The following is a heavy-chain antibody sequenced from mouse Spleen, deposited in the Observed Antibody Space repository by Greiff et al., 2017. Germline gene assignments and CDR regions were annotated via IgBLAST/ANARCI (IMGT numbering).Heavy chain of an antibody. Sequence: VQLLQPGAELVRPGTSVKLSCKASGYTFTSYWMYWVKQRPGQGLEWFGVIDLSDSYTNYNQKFKGKATLTVDTSSSTGYMQLSSLTSEDSAVYYCAKDPTGAMDDWGQGTSVTVSS. V-gene: IGHV1-59*01. CDR2: IDLSDSYT. CDR3: AKDPTGAMDD. J-gene: IGHJ4*01. CDR1: GYTFTSYW.